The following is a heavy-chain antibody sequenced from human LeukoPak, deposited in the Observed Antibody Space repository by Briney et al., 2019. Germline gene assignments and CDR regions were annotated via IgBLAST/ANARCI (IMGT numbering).Heavy chain of an antibody. V-gene: IGHV4-39*01. CDR3: ARHGGTGDSNWYFDL. Sequence: WVRQPPGKGLEWIGSIYYSGSTYYNPSLKSRVTISVDTSKNQFSLKLSSVTAADTAVYYCARHGGTGDSNWYFDLWGRGTLVTVSS. CDR2: IYYSGST. D-gene: IGHD3-16*01. J-gene: IGHJ2*01.